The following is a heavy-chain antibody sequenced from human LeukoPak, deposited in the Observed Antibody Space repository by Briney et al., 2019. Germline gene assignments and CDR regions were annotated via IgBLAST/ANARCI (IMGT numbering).Heavy chain of an antibody. D-gene: IGHD3-10*01. V-gene: IGHV4-30-2*01. CDR2: IYHSGST. CDR1: GGSISSGGYY. J-gene: IGHJ4*02. CDR3: GSSLVRGVME. Sequence: SETLSLTCTVSGGSISSGGYYWSWIRQPPGKGLEWIGYIYHSGSTYYNPSLKSRVTISVDRSKNQFSLKLSSVTAADTAVYYCGSSLVRGVMEWGQGTLVTVSS.